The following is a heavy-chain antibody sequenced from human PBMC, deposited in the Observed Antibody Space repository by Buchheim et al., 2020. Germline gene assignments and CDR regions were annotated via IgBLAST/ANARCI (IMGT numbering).Heavy chain of an antibody. D-gene: IGHD4-17*01. CDR3: ARELADTVTWGWPFDL. Sequence: EVQLVESGGGLVQPGGSLRLSCAASGFTFSSSDMHWVRQVTGKGLEWVSAIGTADDTYYADSVKGRFTISRENAKDSLYLQMNSLGAGDTAVYYCARELADTVTWGWPFDLWGRGTL. CDR2: IGTADDT. CDR1: GFTFSSSD. J-gene: IGHJ2*01. V-gene: IGHV3-13*01.